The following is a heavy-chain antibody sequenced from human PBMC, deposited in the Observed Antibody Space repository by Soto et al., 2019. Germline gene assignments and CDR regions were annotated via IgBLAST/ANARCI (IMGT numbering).Heavy chain of an antibody. CDR1: GYTFTSYY. J-gene: IGHJ4*02. D-gene: IGHD3-22*01. V-gene: IGHV1-46*01. CDR3: ARESSSDSSGYFYFDY. CDR2: INPSGGST. Sequence: QVQLVQSGAEVKKPGASVKVSCKASGYTFTSYYMHWVRQAPGQGLEWMGIINPSGGSTSYAQKFQGRVTMTRDTSTSTVYMELSSLRSEDTAVYYCARESSSDSSGYFYFDYWGQGTLVTVSS.